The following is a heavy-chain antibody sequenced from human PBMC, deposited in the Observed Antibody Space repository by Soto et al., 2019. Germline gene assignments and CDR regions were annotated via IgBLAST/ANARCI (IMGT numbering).Heavy chain of an antibody. J-gene: IGHJ5*02. Sequence: SVKVSFKASGGTFSSYAISWVRHAPGQGLEWMGGIIPIFGTANYAQKFQGRVTITADESTSTAYMELSSLRSEDTAVYYCAREARLYSGYEGYWFDPWGQGTLVTVSS. CDR2: IIPIFGTA. CDR3: AREARLYSGYEGYWFDP. CDR1: GGTFSSYA. D-gene: IGHD5-12*01. V-gene: IGHV1-69*13.